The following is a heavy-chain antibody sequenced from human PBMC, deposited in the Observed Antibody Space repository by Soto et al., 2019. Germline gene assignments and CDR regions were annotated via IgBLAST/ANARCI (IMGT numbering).Heavy chain of an antibody. J-gene: IGHJ5*02. D-gene: IGHD3-22*01. CDR3: ARGTLGDSSGYYSGWFDP. Sequence: DSVKVACKASGYTFTSYGISWVRQAPGQGLEWMGWISAYNGNTNYAQKLQGRFTMTTDTSTSTAYMELRSLRSDDTAVYYCARGTLGDSSGYYSGWFDPWGQGTLVTVSS. CDR2: ISAYNGNT. CDR1: GYTFTSYG. V-gene: IGHV1-18*01.